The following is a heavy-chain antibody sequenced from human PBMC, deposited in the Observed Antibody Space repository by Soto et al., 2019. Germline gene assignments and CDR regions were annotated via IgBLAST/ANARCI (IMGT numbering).Heavy chain of an antibody. CDR1: GFTFSSYW. D-gene: IGHD6-13*01. Sequence: GGSLRLSCAASGFTFSSYWMHWVRQAPGKGLVWVSRINSDGSSTSYADSVKGRFTISRDNAKNTLYLQMNSLRAEDTAVYYCARSGGIIAAAGIVSRAFDIWGQGTMVTVSS. CDR3: ARSGGIIAAAGIVSRAFDI. J-gene: IGHJ3*02. CDR2: INSDGSST. V-gene: IGHV3-74*01.